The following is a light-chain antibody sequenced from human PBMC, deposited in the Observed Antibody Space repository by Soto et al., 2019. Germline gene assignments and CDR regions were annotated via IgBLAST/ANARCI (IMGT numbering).Light chain of an antibody. Sequence: QSALTQPASLSGSPGQSITISCTGTSSDIGSYNYVSWYQQHPGKAPKLMIFDVSYRPSVISDRFSGSKSGNTASLTISGLQPEDEADYYCSSYGASSTLFGGGTKLTVL. J-gene: IGLJ3*02. CDR1: SSDIGSYNY. CDR3: SSYGASSTL. CDR2: DVS. V-gene: IGLV2-14*03.